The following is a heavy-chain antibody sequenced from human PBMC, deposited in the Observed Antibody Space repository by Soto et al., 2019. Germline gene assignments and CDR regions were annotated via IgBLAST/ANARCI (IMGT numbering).Heavy chain of an antibody. CDR3: ASVSATGWVVNGREYFDY. J-gene: IGHJ4*02. CDR1: GFPFSSYY. Sequence: GGSLRLSXAVSGFPFSSYYMSWIRQAPGKGLEWVADISSSFVSMHYADSVKDRFSISRDNANNSLFLQMNSLRADDTAVYYCASVSATGWVVNGREYFDYWGQGALVTVSS. D-gene: IGHD3-9*01. CDR2: ISSSFVSM. V-gene: IGHV3-11*01.